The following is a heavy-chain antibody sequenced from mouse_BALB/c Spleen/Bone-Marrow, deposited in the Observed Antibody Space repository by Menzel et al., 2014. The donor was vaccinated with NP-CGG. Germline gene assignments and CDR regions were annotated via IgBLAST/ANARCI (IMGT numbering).Heavy chain of an antibody. CDR1: XFDFSXYX. Sequence: EVXXLXSGGGLVQPGGSXXXXXXXSXFDFSXYXMXGVRQAPGKGLEWIGEINPDSSTINYTPSLKDKFIISRDNANNPLXMXXSKVRSEDTXXXXXSNLYYYGNFVYWGXXXLVTVSA. J-gene: IGHJ3*01. CDR2: INPDSSTI. CDR3: SNLYYYGNFVY. D-gene: IGHD1-1*01. V-gene: IGHV4-1*02.